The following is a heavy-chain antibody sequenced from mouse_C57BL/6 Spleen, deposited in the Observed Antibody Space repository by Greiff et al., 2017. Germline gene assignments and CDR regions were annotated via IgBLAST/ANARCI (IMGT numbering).Heavy chain of an antibody. Sequence: QVQLQQPGAELVKPGASVKLSCKASGYTFTSYWMQWVKQRPGQGLEWIGEIDPSDSYTNYNQKFKGKATLTVDTSSSTAYMQLSSLTSEDSAVYDCAPYYGSSHWYFDVWGTGTTVTVSS. D-gene: IGHD1-1*01. CDR2: IDPSDSYT. V-gene: IGHV1-50*01. CDR3: APYYGSSHWYFDV. J-gene: IGHJ1*03. CDR1: GYTFTSYW.